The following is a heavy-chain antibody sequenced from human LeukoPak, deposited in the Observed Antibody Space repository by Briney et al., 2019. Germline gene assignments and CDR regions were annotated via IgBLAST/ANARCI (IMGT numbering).Heavy chain of an antibody. D-gene: IGHD2-2*01. CDR3: ARADCSGSTCYLRRSWFDP. V-gene: IGHV3-74*01. Sequence: GGSLRLSCAASGFTFSNYYMHWVRQAPGKGLVWVSHINGDGSSSSTNYADSVKGRFTISRDNAKNTLYLQMDYLRAEDTAVYYCARADCSGSTCYLRRSWFDPWGQGTLVTVSS. CDR1: GFTFSNYY. J-gene: IGHJ5*02. CDR2: INGDGSSSST.